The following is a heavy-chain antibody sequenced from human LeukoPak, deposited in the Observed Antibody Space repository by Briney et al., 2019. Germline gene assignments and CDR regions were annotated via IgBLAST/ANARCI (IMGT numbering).Heavy chain of an antibody. CDR2: IIPILGIA. CDR3: ARDTPTQAPVGWFDP. V-gene: IGHV1-69*10. Sequence: GASVKVSCKASGGTFSSYAISWVRHAPGQGLEWMGQIIPILGIANYAQKFQGRVTITADKSTSTAYMELSSLRSEDTAVYYCARDTPTQAPVGWFDPWGQGTLVTVSS. CDR1: GGTFSSYA. J-gene: IGHJ5*02. D-gene: IGHD1-1*01.